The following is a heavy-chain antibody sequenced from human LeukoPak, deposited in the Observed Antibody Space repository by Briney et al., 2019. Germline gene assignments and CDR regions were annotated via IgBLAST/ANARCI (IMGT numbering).Heavy chain of an antibody. CDR3: ARRGGVPGDILTGYYTS. V-gene: IGHV5-51*01. CDR2: IYPGDSDT. D-gene: IGHD3-9*01. Sequence: GESLKISCKGSGYSFTSYWIGWVREMPGKRLECMGIIYPGDSDTRYSPSFQGQATNSADKSISTAYQQWSSLKASDTGMYYWARRGGVPGDILTGYYTSWGQGTLVTVSS. CDR1: GYSFTSYW. J-gene: IGHJ4*02.